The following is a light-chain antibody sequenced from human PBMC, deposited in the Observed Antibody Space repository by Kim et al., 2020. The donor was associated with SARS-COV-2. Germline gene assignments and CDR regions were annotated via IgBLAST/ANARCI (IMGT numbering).Light chain of an antibody. J-gene: IGKJ2*03. CDR1: QSVGSSL. CDR3: QQYGSSPFS. Sequence: ESVLTQYPGTMSLSPGERATLSCRASQSVGSSLLAWYQQKPGQAPRLLIYEAFKRVAGIPDRFSGSGSGTDFTLTISRPEPEDFAMYYCQQYGSSPFSFGQGTKLEI. CDR2: EAF. V-gene: IGKV3-20*01.